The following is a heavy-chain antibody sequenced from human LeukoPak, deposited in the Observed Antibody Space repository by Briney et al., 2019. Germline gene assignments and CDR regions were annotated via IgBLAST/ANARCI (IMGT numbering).Heavy chain of an antibody. Sequence: GGSLRLSCAASGFTFSSYWMSWVRQAPGKGLEWVANIKQDGSEKYYVDSVKGRFTISRDNAKNSLYLQMNSLRAEDTAMYYCARDSVTYYDSSGYSVYWGQGTLVTVSS. CDR3: ARDSVTYYDSSGYSVY. CDR2: IKQDGSEK. CDR1: GFTFSSYW. V-gene: IGHV3-7*01. D-gene: IGHD3-22*01. J-gene: IGHJ4*02.